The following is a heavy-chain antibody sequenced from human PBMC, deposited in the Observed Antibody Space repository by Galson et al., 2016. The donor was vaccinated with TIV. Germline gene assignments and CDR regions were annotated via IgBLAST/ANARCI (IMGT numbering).Heavy chain of an antibody. Sequence: SVKVSCKASEDTFSNHAISWARQAPGQGLEWMGRIVPIFRTPTYAQKFQGRVTLTADESTSTAYMELSNLRSEDTAVYYCAREMYFYDSSQKGDAFDVWGQGSMVTVSS. J-gene: IGHJ3*01. CDR3: AREMYFYDSSQKGDAFDV. CDR2: IVPIFRTP. D-gene: IGHD3-22*01. CDR1: EDTFSNHA. V-gene: IGHV1-69*13.